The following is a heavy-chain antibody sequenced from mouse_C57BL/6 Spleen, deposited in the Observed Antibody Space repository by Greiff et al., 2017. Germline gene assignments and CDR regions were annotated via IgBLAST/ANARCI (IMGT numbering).Heavy chain of an antibody. J-gene: IGHJ4*01. D-gene: IGHD1-1*01. CDR3: ARASYYYGSSPYYYAMDY. V-gene: IGHV1-82*01. CDR1: GYAFTSSG. Sequence: VLLVESGPELVKPGASVKISCKASGYAFTSSGMNWVKQRPGKGLEWIGRIYPGGGATYYNGKFNGKATLTADKSSSTDYMQLSSLTSEDTAVYVDARASYYYGSSPYYYAMDYWGQGTSVTVSS. CDR2: IYPGGGAT.